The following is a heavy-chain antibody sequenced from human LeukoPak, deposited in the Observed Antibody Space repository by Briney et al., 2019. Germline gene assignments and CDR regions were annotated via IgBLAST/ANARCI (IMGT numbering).Heavy chain of an antibody. CDR2: ISWNSGSI. CDR3: AKAYSSSWYETIDY. V-gene: IGHV3-9*01. J-gene: IGHJ4*02. Sequence: PGGSLRLSCAASGFTFDDYAMHWVRQAPGKGLEWVSGISWNSGSIGYADSVKGRFTISRDNAKNSLYLQMNSLRAEDTALYYCAKAYSSSWYETIDYWRQGTLVTVSS. CDR1: GFTFDDYA. D-gene: IGHD6-13*01.